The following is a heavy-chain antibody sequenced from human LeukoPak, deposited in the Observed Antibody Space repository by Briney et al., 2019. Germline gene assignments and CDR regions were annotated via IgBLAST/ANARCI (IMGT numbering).Heavy chain of an antibody. V-gene: IGHV3-21*01. Sequence: GSLRLSCAASGFSFSDFSMNWVRQAPGKGLEWVSSISTRSTYIYYADSVKGRFTISRDNGKNSLYLQMHSLRAEDTAVYYCATSAAGPDYWGQGTLVTVSS. CDR2: ISTRSTYI. CDR1: GFSFSDFS. CDR3: ATSAAGPDY. D-gene: IGHD6-13*01. J-gene: IGHJ4*02.